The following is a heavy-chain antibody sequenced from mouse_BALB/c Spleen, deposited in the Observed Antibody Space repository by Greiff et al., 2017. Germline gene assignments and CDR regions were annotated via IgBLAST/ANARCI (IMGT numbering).Heavy chain of an antibody. CDR3: ARMAARATYYAMDY. CDR1: GYSFTGYN. Sequence: VQLKESGPELEKPGASVKISCKASGYSFTGYNMNWVKQSNGKSLEWIGNIDPYYGGTSYNQKFKGKATLTVDKSSSTAYMQLKSLTSEDSAVYYCARMAARATYYAMDYWGQGTSVTVSS. J-gene: IGHJ4*01. V-gene: IGHV1-39*01. D-gene: IGHD3-1*01. CDR2: IDPYYGGT.